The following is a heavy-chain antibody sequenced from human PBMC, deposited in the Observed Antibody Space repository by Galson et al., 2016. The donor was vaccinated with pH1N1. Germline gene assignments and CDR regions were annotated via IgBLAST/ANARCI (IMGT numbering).Heavy chain of an antibody. V-gene: IGHV3-30-3*01. D-gene: IGHD5-18*01. CDR1: GFAFSDYA. CDR3: ARSSQRGYSYACDH. CDR2: ISYDGSSK. J-gene: IGHJ5*02. Sequence: SLRLSCAASGFAFSDYAIHWVRQAPGKGLEWVALISYDGSSKYYADSVKGRFTISRDNSRNTLSLQMNGLRGEDTAVYYCARSSQRGYSYACDHWGQGTLVTVSS.